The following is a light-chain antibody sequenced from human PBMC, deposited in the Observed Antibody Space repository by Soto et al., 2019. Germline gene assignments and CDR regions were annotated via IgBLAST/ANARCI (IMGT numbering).Light chain of an antibody. Sequence: DIQMTQSPTSLSASIGDRVTITCQASQDINNYVNWYQQKPGEAPKLLIYDTTTLQNGVPSRFSGAGSGTDFTLTINSLQPEDFATYSCQQNDSPPQTFGPGTKLDIK. CDR2: DTT. CDR3: QQNDSPPQT. J-gene: IGKJ3*01. CDR1: QDINNY. V-gene: IGKV1-33*01.